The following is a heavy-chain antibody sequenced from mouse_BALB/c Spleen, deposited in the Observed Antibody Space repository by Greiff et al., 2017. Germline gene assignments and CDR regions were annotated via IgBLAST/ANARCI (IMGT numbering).Heavy chain of an antibody. J-gene: IGHJ4*01. V-gene: IGHV5-6-5*01. Sequence: EVHLVESGGGLVKPGGSLKLSCAASGFTFSSDAMSWVRQTPEKRLEWVASISSGGSTYYPDSVKGRFTISRDNARNILYLQMSSLRSEYTAMYYCARRSPYGKGYAMDYWGQGTSVTVSS. CDR2: ISSGGST. CDR3: ARRSPYGKGYAMDY. D-gene: IGHD2-1*01. CDR1: GFTFSSDA.